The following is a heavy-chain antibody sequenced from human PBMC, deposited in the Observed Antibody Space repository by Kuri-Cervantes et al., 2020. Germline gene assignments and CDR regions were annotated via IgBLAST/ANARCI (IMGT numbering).Heavy chain of an antibody. CDR2: IYSGGST. CDR1: GFTVSSNY. J-gene: IGHJ5*02. D-gene: IGHD3-22*01. V-gene: IGHV3-53*04. CDR3: ARLHSGYFNWFDP. Sequence: GGSLRLSCAASGFTVSSNYMSWVRQAPGKGLEWVSVIYSGGSTYYADSVKGRFTISRHNSKNTLYLQMNSLRAEDTAVYYCARLHSGYFNWFDPWGQGARVTVSS.